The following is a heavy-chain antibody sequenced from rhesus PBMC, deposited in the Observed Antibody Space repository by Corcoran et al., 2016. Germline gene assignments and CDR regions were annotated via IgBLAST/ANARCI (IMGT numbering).Heavy chain of an antibody. Sequence: EVQLVESGGGLVQPGGSLRLSCAASGFTFSDYYMSWVRQAPGKVLEWVSSISSASSYISYADSEKGRFIISRENAKNSLSLQMNSLKTEDTAVYYCTRLGPLGYYFDYWGQGVLVTVSS. J-gene: IGHJ4*01. CDR1: GFTFSDYY. V-gene: IGHV3-136*01. D-gene: IGHD3-34*01. CDR2: ISSASSYI. CDR3: TRLGPLGYYFDY.